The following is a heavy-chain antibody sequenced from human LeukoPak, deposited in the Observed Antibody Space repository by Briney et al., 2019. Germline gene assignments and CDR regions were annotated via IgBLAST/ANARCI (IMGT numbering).Heavy chain of an antibody. V-gene: IGHV3-7*01. CDR2: IKQDGSEK. J-gene: IGHJ3*02. CDR3: ARDFRSGLGAFDI. CDR1: GFTFSSYW. D-gene: IGHD6-19*01. Sequence: PGGSLRLSCAASGFTFSSYWMSWVRQAPGKGLEWVANIKQDGSEKYYVDSVKGRFTISRDNAKNSLYLQMNSLRAEDTAVYYCARDFRSGLGAFDIWGQGTMVTVSS.